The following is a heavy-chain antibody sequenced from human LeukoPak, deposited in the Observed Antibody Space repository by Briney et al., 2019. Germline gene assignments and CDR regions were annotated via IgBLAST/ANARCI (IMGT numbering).Heavy chain of an antibody. CDR1: GYTLTELS. V-gene: IGHV1-24*01. D-gene: IGHD4-17*01. Sequence: ASVKVSCKVSGYTLTELSMHWVRQAPGKGLEWMGGFDPEDGETIYAQKFQGRVTMTEDTSTDTAYMELSSLRSEDTAVYYCATQGGHDYGDYVDRVYFDYWGQGTLVTVSS. CDR3: ATQGGHDYGDYVDRVYFDY. CDR2: FDPEDGET. J-gene: IGHJ4*02.